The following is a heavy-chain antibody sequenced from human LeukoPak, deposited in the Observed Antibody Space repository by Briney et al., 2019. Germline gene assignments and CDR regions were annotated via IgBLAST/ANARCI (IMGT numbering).Heavy chain of an antibody. CDR1: GYTFTSYD. Sequence: ASVKVSCKASGYTFTSYDINWVRQATGQGLEWMGWISAYNGNTNYAQKLQGRVTMTTDTSTSTAYMELRSLRSDDTAVYYCARVEDYGDPFDYWGQGTLVTVSS. CDR3: ARVEDYGDPFDY. J-gene: IGHJ4*02. D-gene: IGHD4-17*01. V-gene: IGHV1-18*01. CDR2: ISAYNGNT.